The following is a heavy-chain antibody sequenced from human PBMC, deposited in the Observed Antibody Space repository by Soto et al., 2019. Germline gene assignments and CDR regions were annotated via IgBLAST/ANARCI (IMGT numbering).Heavy chain of an antibody. CDR2: IYHSGNT. V-gene: IGHV4-38-2*01. CDR1: GYSISLGYY. Sequence: AETLETTCAVSGYSISLGYYWGWLRPPPGKGLEWIGSIYHSGNTYYNPSLKSRVSISLDTSNNHFSLELTSVTAADTAVYYCARVKLAARGSVAYSARGTLVTVSS. D-gene: IGHD3-3*02. J-gene: IGHJ4*02. CDR3: ARVKLAARGSVAY.